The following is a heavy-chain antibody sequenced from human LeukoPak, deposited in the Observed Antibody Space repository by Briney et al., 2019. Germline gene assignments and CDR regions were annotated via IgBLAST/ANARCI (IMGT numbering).Heavy chain of an antibody. CDR3: ARGQWGIDY. CDR1: GGSISSNSYY. CDR2: IYYSGST. Sequence: SETLSLTCAVSGGSISSNSYYWGWIRQPPGKGLEWIGSIYYSGSTYYNPSLKSRVTISVDTSKNQFSLKLSSVTAADTAVYYCARGQWGIDYWGQGTLVTVSS. V-gene: IGHV4-39*07. J-gene: IGHJ4*02. D-gene: IGHD3-16*01.